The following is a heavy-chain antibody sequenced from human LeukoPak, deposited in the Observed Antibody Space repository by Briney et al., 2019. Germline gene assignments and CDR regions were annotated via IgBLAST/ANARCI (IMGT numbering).Heavy chain of an antibody. J-gene: IGHJ4*02. CDR1: GGSISSSSYY. V-gene: IGHV4-39*02. D-gene: IGHD3-3*01. CDR3: ARRFGYYLDY. Sequence: SETLSLTCTVSGGSISSSSYYWGWIRQPPGKGLEWIGSIYYTGSTYYNPSLESRVTIYVDTSRNHFSLKLSSVPAADTAVYYRARRFGYYLDYWGQGPLVTGSS. CDR2: IYYTGST.